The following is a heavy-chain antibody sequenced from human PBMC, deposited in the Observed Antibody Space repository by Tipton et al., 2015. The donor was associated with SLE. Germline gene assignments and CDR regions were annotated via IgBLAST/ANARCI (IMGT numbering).Heavy chain of an antibody. CDR3: AREWGDAFDI. CDR2: IYYSGST. D-gene: IGHD3-16*01. J-gene: IGHJ3*02. CDR1: VVSISSYY. V-gene: IGHV4-59*01. Sequence: TLSLTCTVSVVSISSYYWSWIRQPPGKGLEWIGYIYYSGSTNYNPSLKSRVTISVDTSKNQFSLKLSSVTAADTAVYYCAREWGDAFDIWGQGTMVTVSS.